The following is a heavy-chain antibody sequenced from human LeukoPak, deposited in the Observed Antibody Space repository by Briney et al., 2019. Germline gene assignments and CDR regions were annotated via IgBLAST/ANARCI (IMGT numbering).Heavy chain of an antibody. J-gene: IGHJ4*02. V-gene: IGHV3-21*01. CDR2: ISSSSSYI. D-gene: IGHD3-22*01. CDR3: ARSYYDSSGYVDY. Sequence: GGSLRLSCAASGFTFSNYWMNWVRQAPGKGLEWVSSISSSSSYIYYADSVKGRFTISRDNAKNSLYLQMNSLRAEDTAVYYCARSYYDSSGYVDYWGQGTLVTVSS. CDR1: GFTFSNYW.